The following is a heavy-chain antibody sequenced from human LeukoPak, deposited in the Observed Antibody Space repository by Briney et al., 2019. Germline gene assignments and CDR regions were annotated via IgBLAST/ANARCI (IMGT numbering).Heavy chain of an antibody. Sequence: ASVKVSCKASGYTFTSYYMHWVRQAPGQGLEWMGIINPSGGSASYAQKSQGRVTMTRDTSTSTVYMELSSLRSEDTAVYYCARAWVVTAMKDYWGQGTLVTVSS. CDR3: ARAWVVTAMKDY. D-gene: IGHD2-21*02. CDR1: GYTFTSYY. CDR2: INPSGGSA. J-gene: IGHJ4*02. V-gene: IGHV1-46*01.